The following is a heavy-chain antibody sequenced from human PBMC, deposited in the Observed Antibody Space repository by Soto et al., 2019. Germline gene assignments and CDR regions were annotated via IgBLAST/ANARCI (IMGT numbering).Heavy chain of an antibody. CDR1: GGSISSGGYY. J-gene: IGHJ4*02. Sequence: QVQLQESGPGLVKPSQTLSLTCTVSGGSISSGGYYWSWIRQHPGKGLEWIGYLYYSGSTYYNPALKSRVTISVDTSKNQFSLKLSSVTAADTAVYYCARARRYCSGGSCQGYYFDYWGQGTLVTVSS. CDR3: ARARRYCSGGSCQGYYFDY. D-gene: IGHD2-15*01. V-gene: IGHV4-31*03. CDR2: LYYSGST.